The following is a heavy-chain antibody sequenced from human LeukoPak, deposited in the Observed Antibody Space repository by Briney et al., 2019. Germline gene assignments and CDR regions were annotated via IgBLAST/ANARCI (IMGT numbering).Heavy chain of an antibody. CDR3: AANQGGGS. J-gene: IGHJ4*02. Sequence: SETLSLTCAVYGVSFSDYSWSWIRQPPGKGLEWIGEIDHAGNAIYNPSLQSRLTISLDTSKNQFSLRLNSVTAADTGVYYCAANQGGGSWGQGTQVTVSS. D-gene: IGHD2-15*01. CDR2: IDHAGNA. CDR1: GVSFSDYS. V-gene: IGHV4-34*01.